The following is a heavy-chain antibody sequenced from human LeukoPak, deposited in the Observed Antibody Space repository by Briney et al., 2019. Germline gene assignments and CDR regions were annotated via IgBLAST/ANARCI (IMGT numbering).Heavy chain of an antibody. D-gene: IGHD3-10*01. CDR3: AKANIVRGVTLKFDY. Sequence: GGSLRLSCTASGFTFSSYAMSWVRQAPGKGLEWVSAISSSGGSTYYADSVKGRFTVSRDNSKNTLYLQMNSLRAEDTAVYYCAKANIVRGVTLKFDYWGQGTLVTVSS. J-gene: IGHJ4*02. CDR2: ISSSGGST. V-gene: IGHV3-23*01. CDR1: GFTFSSYA.